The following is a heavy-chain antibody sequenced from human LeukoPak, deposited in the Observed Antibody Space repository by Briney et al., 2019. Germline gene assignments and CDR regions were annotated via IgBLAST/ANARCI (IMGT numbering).Heavy chain of an antibody. CDR3: ARAPGGYLDY. CDR1: GGSISSGSYY. D-gene: IGHD3-16*01. V-gene: IGHV4-61*02. CDR2: IYTSGST. Sequence: SQTLSLTRTVSGGSISSGSYYWSWIRQPAGKGLEWIGRIYTSGSTNYNPSLKSRVTISVDTSKNQFSLKLSSVTAADTAVYYCARAPGGYLDYWGQGTLVTVSS. J-gene: IGHJ4*02.